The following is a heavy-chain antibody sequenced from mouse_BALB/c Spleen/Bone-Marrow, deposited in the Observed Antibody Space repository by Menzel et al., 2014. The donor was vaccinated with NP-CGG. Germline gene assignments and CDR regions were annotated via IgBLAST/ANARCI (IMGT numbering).Heavy chain of an antibody. CDR1: GFNIKDTY. V-gene: IGHV14-3*02. CDR3: SRYSDYWNFDV. Sequence: EVKVVESRAELVKPGASVNLSCTTSGFNIKDTYIHWIKPRPEQGLEWIGRIDPANSYTKCDPKFQDKATITADTSSNTAYLQLGSLTSEDTAVYYCSRYSDYWNFDVWGAGTTVTVSS. CDR2: IDPANSYT. J-gene: IGHJ1*01.